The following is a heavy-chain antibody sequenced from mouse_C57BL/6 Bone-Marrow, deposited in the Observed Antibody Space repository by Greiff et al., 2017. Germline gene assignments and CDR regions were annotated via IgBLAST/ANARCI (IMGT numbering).Heavy chain of an antibody. Sequence: EVKLMESGGDLVKPGGSLKLSCAASGFTFSSYGMSWVRQTPDKRLEWVATISSGGSYTYYPDSVKGRFTVSRDNAKNTLYLQMSSLKSEDTAMYYCARQGYRSYFDVWGKGTTLTVSS. CDR1: GFTFSSYG. CDR2: ISSGGSYT. J-gene: IGHJ2*01. D-gene: IGHD2-12*01. CDR3: ARQGYRSYFDV. V-gene: IGHV5-6*01.